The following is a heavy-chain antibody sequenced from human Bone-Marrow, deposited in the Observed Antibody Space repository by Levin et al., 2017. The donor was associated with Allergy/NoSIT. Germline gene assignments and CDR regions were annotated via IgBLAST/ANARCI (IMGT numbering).Heavy chain of an antibody. V-gene: IGHV4-4*02. CDR3: ARRRSSGWTGPFDY. CDR2: IFHTGGA. CDR1: GDSISSSTW. Sequence: PVGSLRLSCAVSGDSISSSTWWSWVRQSPGKGLECIGQIFHTGGANYNPSLENRVTMSVDKSKNQLSLKMSSVTAADTAVYYCARRRSSGWTGPFDYWGQGSLVTVSS. D-gene: IGHD6-19*01. J-gene: IGHJ4*02.